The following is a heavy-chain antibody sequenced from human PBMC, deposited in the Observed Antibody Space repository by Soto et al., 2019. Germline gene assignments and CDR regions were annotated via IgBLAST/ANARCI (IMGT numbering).Heavy chain of an antibody. Sequence: QVQLVQSGAEVKKPGSSVKVSCKASGGTFSSYAISWVRQAPGQGLEWMGGIIPIFGTANYAQKFQGRVTLTADESTGTAYMELSSLRSEDTAVYYCARDWPALLLTYYGMDVWGQGTTVTVSS. V-gene: IGHV1-69*01. D-gene: IGHD2-15*01. CDR2: IIPIFGTA. CDR1: GGTFSSYA. CDR3: ARDWPALLLTYYGMDV. J-gene: IGHJ6*02.